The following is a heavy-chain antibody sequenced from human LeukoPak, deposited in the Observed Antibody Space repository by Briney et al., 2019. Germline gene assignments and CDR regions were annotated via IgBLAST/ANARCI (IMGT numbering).Heavy chain of an antibody. CDR3: ARHGPGGAVAGIFY. Sequence: SETLSLTCTVSGYSISSGYYWGWIRQPPGKGLEWIGSIYHSGSTYYNPSHKSRVTISVDTSKNQFSLKVSSLTAADTAVYYCARHGPGGAVAGIFYWGQGTLVTVSS. J-gene: IGHJ4*02. CDR1: GYSISSGYY. CDR2: IYHSGST. D-gene: IGHD6-19*01. V-gene: IGHV4-38-2*02.